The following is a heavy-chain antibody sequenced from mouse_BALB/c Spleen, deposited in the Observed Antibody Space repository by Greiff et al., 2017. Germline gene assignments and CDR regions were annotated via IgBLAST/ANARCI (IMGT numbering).Heavy chain of an antibody. Sequence: VQLQQSGAELVKPGASVKLSCTASGFNIKDTYMHWVKQRPEQGLEWIGRIDPANGNTKYDPKFQGKATITADTSSNTAYLQLSSLTSEDTAVYYCTRDHYYGYEDYWGQGTTLTVSS. CDR2: IDPANGNT. V-gene: IGHV14-3*02. CDR1: GFNIKDTY. CDR3: TRDHYYGYEDY. J-gene: IGHJ2*01. D-gene: IGHD1-2*01.